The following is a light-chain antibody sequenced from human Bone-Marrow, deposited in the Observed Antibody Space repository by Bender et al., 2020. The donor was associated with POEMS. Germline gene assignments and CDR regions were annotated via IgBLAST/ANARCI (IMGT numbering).Light chain of an antibody. CDR3: SSYRSRSTLVV. CDR1: DSNFGGNN. J-gene: IGLJ2*01. Sequence: QSVLTQPPSASGTPRQSVIISCSGTDSNFGGNNVNWYQHLPGTAPRLVVYSNYQRPSGVPARFSGSKSGTSASLAISDIQSEDEGDYYCSSYRSRSTLVVFGGGTKLTVL. CDR2: SNY. V-gene: IGLV1-44*01.